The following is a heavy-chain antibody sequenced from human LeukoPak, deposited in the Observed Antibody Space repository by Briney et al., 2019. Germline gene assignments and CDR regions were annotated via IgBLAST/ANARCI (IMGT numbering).Heavy chain of an antibody. V-gene: IGHV4-59*08. J-gene: IGHJ4*02. CDR1: GGSISTYY. CDR2: IYYIGTT. CDR3: ARLHPDRDGYMRRSFDS. D-gene: IGHD5-24*01. Sequence: SETLSLTCTVSGGSISTYYWSWIRQPPGKGLEWIAYIYYIGTTNSNPSLKSRVTISLDTSKNQFSPQLSSVTAADTAVYYCARLHPDRDGYMRRSFDSWGQGTLVTVSS.